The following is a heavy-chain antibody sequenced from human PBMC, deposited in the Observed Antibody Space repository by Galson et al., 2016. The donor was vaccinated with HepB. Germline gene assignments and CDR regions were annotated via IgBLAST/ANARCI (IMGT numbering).Heavy chain of an antibody. Sequence: SLRLSCAASGFTFSDYYMNWIRQAPGKGLEWISYITTSSTNTNYADSVKGRFTISRDNAKKSLYLQMNSLRAEDTAVYYCARAPIVVVTAGIDFWGQGTLVIVSS. D-gene: IGHD2-21*02. CDR3: ARAPIVVVTAGIDF. CDR2: ITTSSTNT. J-gene: IGHJ4*02. CDR1: GFTFSDYY. V-gene: IGHV3-11*06.